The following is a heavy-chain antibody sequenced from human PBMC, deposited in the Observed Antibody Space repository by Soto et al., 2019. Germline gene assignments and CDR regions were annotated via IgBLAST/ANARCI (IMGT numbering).Heavy chain of an antibody. CDR1: GFNFNNFG. D-gene: IGHD2-21*02. CDR2: IRTSSSYI. J-gene: IGHJ6*02. CDR3: ARDRAPFCGGDCGLVDV. V-gene: IGHV3-21*01. Sequence: GGSLRLSCAASGFNFNNFGMNWFRQAPGKGLEWVSSIRTSSSYIYYAESVKGRFTISRDNAKKSLYLEMNRLGVEDTAVYYCARDRAPFCGGDCGLVDVWGPGTWVTVSS.